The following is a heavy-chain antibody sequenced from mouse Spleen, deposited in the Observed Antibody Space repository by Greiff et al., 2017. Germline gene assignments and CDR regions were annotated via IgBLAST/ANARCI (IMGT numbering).Heavy chain of an antibody. V-gene: IGHV5-16*01. CDR1: GFTFSDYY. J-gene: IGHJ1*01. D-gene: IGHD1-1*01. CDR3: ARDLHYYGSSYEGYFDV. Sequence: EVKLMESEGGLVQPGSSMKLSCTASGFTFSDYYMAWVRQVPEKGLEWVANINYDGSSTYYLDSLKSRFIISRDNAKNILYLQMSSLKSEDTATYYCARDLHYYGSSYEGYFDVWGAGTTVTVSS. CDR2: INYDGSST.